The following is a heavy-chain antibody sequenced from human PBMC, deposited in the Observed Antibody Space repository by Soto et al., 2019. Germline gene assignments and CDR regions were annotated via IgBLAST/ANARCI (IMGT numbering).Heavy chain of an antibody. J-gene: IGHJ4*02. D-gene: IGHD3-10*01. V-gene: IGHV3-30-3*01. CDR3: ARDLSGSGD. CDR1: GFAFSSYA. Sequence: QVQLVESGGGVVQPGRSLRLSCAASGFAFSSYAMHWVRQAPGKGLEWVAVISYDGSNKYYADSVKGRFTISRDNSKNTLYLQMNSLRAEDTALYYCARDLSGSGDGGQGTLVTVSS. CDR2: ISYDGSNK.